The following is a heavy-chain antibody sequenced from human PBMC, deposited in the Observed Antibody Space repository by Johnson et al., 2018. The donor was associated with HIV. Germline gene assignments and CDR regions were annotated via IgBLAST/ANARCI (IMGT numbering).Heavy chain of an antibody. J-gene: IGHJ3*01. Sequence: VQLVESGGGVVRPGGSLRLSCAASGFTFDDDGMSWVRQAPGKGLEWVSVIYSGGSTYYADSVTGRFTLSRDNSKNTLYLQMNSLRAEDMGVYYCAIPYYFDRGVYHWGQGTMVTVSS. CDR2: IYSGGST. CDR3: AIPYYFDRGVYH. D-gene: IGHD3-22*01. CDR1: GFTFDDDG. V-gene: IGHV3-66*02.